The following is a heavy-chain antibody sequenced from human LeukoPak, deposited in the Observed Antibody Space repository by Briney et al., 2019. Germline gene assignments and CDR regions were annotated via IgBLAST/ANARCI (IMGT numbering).Heavy chain of an antibody. D-gene: IGHD1-1*01. CDR3: AKSLLTTATGTGRAFDI. CDR1: GFTASSNY. Sequence: GGSLRLSCAASGFTASSNYMSWVRQAPGKGLEWVSVIYSDGTTYYAGSVKGRFTISRDNSKNTLYLQMNSLRAEDSAEYYCAKSLLTTATGTGRAFDIWGQGTMVTVSA. V-gene: IGHV3-53*01. J-gene: IGHJ3*02. CDR2: IYSDGTT.